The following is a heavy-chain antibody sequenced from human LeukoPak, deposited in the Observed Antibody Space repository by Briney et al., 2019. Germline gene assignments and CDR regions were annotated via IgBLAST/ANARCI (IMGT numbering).Heavy chain of an antibody. CDR1: GYSFTRYW. D-gene: IGHD6-19*01. J-gene: IGHJ4*02. CDR3: ARHALGGSGWYYFDY. V-gene: IGHV5-10-1*01. CDR2: VDVTDSNT. Sequence: PGESLKISCKASGYSFTRYWISWVRQMPGKGLEWMGRVDVTDSNTVYSPSFQGHVTTSTDKSINTAYLQWSSLKASDTAMYYCARHALGGSGWYYFDYWGQGTVVTVSS.